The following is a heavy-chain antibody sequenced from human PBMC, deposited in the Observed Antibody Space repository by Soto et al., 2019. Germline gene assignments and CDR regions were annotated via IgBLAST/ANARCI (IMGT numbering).Heavy chain of an antibody. D-gene: IGHD6-13*01. CDR2: ISHSGKT. V-gene: IGHV4-38-2*01. J-gene: IGHJ4*02. CDR3: ARVADSWGGYFDR. Sequence: PSATLSLTCGVSGYSISSDYHWGWIRQPPGKWLDWLGSISHSGKTYYNPSLKSRVTISIDTSKNQFSLSLHSLTAADTAVYYCARVADSWGGYFDRWGRGTLVTVSS. CDR1: GYSISSDYH.